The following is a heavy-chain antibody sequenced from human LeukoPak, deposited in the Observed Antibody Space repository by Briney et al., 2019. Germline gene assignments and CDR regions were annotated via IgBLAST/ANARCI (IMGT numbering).Heavy chain of an antibody. D-gene: IGHD6-19*01. CDR2: IRSKANSYAT. J-gene: IGHJ4*02. CDR1: GFTFSGSA. CDR3: TSVLPGYSSGWFD. Sequence: PGGSLRLSCAASGFTFSGSAMHWVRQASGKGREWVGRIRSKANSYATAYAASVKGRFTISRDDSKNTAYLQMNSLKTEDTAVYYCTSVLPGYSSGWFDWGQGTLVTVSS. V-gene: IGHV3-73*01.